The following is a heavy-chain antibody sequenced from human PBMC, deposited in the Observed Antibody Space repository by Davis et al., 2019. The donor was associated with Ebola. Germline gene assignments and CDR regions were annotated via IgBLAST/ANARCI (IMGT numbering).Heavy chain of an antibody. Sequence: ASVKVSCQASGYTFTGYYMHWVRQAPGQGLEWMGWISAYNGNTNYAQKLQGRVTMTTDTSTSTAYMELRSLRSDDTAVYYCARGYCSGGSCYSGDYWGQGTTVTVSS. CDR1: GYTFTGYY. CDR2: ISAYNGNT. D-gene: IGHD2-15*01. V-gene: IGHV1-18*04. J-gene: IGHJ4*03. CDR3: ARGYCSGGSCYSGDY.